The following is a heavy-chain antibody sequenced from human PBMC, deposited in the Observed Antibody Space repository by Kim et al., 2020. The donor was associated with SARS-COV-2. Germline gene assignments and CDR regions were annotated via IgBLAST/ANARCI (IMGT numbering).Heavy chain of an antibody. CDR2: INPNSGGT. V-gene: IGHV1-2*06. J-gene: IGHJ6*02. D-gene: IGHD2-21*02. CDR3: AREMHIAVVTGRKDYYYYYGLDV. Sequence: ASVKVSCKASGYTFTGYYMHWVRQAPGQGLEWMGRINPNSGGTNYAQKFQGRVTITMDTSISTAYMELSRLRSDDTAVYYCAREMHIAVVTGRKDYYYYYGLDVWGQRTAVTVSS. CDR1: GYTFTGYY.